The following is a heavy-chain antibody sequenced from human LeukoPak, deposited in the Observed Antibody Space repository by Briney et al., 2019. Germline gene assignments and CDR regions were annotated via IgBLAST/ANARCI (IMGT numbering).Heavy chain of an antibody. Sequence: SETLSLTCTVSGGSISSSSYYWGWIRQPPGKGLEWIGSIYYSGSTYYNPSLKSRVTISVDTSKNQFSLKLSSVTAADTAVYYCARGDGYNSVRFYYWGQGTLVTVSS. CDR1: GGSISSSSYY. D-gene: IGHD5-24*01. V-gene: IGHV4-39*07. CDR3: ARGDGYNSVRFYY. CDR2: IYYSGST. J-gene: IGHJ4*02.